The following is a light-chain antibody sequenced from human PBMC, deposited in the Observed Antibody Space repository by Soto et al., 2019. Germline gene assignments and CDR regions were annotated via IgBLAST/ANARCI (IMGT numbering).Light chain of an antibody. V-gene: IGKV1-9*01. CDR2: AAS. CDR1: QGIDTY. Sequence: IQLTQSPSSLSSSVGDRVTITCRASQGIDTYLAWYQLKPGKAPKLLIYAASTLQSGVPSRFSGSGSGTDFTLTISSLQPEDFATYYCQQLNSFPLTFGGGTKVEIK. CDR3: QQLNSFPLT. J-gene: IGKJ4*01.